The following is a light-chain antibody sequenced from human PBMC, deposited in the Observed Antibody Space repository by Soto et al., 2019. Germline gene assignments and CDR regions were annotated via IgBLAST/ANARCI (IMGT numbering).Light chain of an antibody. V-gene: IGLV1-44*01. CDR2: NNN. CDR1: SSNIGRSY. J-gene: IGLJ3*02. Sequence: QPVLTQPPSASGTPGQRVTFSCSGSSSNIGRSYVYWYQQLPGTAPKLLIHNNNQRPSGVPDRVSGSKSGTSASLAISGLQSEDEADYYCAVWDDSVNGWVFGGGTKLTVL. CDR3: AVWDDSVNGWV.